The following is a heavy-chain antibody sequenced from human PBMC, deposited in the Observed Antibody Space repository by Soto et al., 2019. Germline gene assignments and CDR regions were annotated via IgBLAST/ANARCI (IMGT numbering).Heavy chain of an antibody. V-gene: IGHV1-69*01. J-gene: IGHJ4*02. D-gene: IGHD5-12*01. CDR3: ARIGYSGYDWGGYYFDY. Sequence: QVQLVQSGAEVKKPGSSVKVSCKASGGTFSSYAISWVRQAPGQGLEWMGGIIPIFGTANYAQKFQGRVTITADESTSTAYMELSSLRSEAAAVYYCARIGYSGYDWGGYYFDYWGQGTLVTVSS. CDR2: IIPIFGTA. CDR1: GGTFSSYA.